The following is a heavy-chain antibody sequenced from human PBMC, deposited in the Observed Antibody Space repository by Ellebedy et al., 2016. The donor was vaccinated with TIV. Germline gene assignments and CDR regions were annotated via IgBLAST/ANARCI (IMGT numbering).Heavy chain of an antibody. V-gene: IGHV4-61*08. CDR2: IYYSGST. Sequence: MPGGSLRLSCTVSGGSISSGDHYWSWIRQPPGKGLEWIGYIYYSGSTNYNPSLKSRVTISVDTSKNQFSLKLSSVTAADTAVYYCARLAHGDWGQGTLVTVSS. D-gene: IGHD5-24*01. CDR3: ARLAHGD. J-gene: IGHJ4*02. CDR1: GGSISSGDHY.